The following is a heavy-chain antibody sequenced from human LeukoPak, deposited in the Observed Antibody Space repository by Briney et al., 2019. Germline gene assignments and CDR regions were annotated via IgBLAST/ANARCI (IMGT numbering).Heavy chain of an antibody. CDR2: ISYDGSNK. CDR1: GFTFSSYG. D-gene: IGHD2-8*01. V-gene: IGHV3-30*18. J-gene: IGHJ4*02. Sequence: GGSLRLSCAASGFTFSSYGMHWVRQAPGKGLEWVAVISYDGSNKYYADSVKGRFTISRDNSKNTLYLQMNSLRAEDTAVYYCAKDRGRYCTNGVCYAFDYWGQGTLVTVSS. CDR3: AKDRGRYCTNGVCYAFDY.